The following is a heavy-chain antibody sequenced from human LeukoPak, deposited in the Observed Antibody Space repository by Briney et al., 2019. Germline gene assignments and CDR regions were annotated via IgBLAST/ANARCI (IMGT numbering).Heavy chain of an antibody. V-gene: IGHV1-69*01. D-gene: IGHD3-3*01. CDR2: IIPIFATT. J-gene: IGHJ4*02. CDR3: ARAPTRSYDFVW. CDR1: GGTFSSYA. Sequence: SVKVSCKASGGTFSSYAISWVPQAPGQGLEWMGGIIPIFATTSYAQKFQGRVTISADESTSTAYMELSSLRSEDTAIYYCARAPTRSYDFVWWGQGTLVPVSS.